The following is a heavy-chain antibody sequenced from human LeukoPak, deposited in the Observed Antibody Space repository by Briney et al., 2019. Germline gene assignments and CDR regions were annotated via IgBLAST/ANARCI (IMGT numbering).Heavy chain of an antibody. D-gene: IGHD2-15*01. CDR1: GYSISSGYY. CDR2: IYHSGST. J-gene: IGHJ4*02. CDR3: ARSEGYCSGGSCYYPY. Sequence: SETLSLTCTVSGYSISSGYYWGWIRQPPGKGLEWIGSIYHSGSTYYNPSLKSRVTISVDTSKNQFSLKLSSVTAADTAVYYCARSEGYCSGGSCYYPYWGQGTLVTVSS. V-gene: IGHV4-38-2*02.